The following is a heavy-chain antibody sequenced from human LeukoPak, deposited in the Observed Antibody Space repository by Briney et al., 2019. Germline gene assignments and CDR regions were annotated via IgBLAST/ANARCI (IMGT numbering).Heavy chain of an antibody. J-gene: IGHJ2*01. D-gene: IGHD3-22*01. CDR3: ARSSLDSSGYYLYWYFDL. Sequence: SETLSLTCTVSGGSISSYYWSWIRQPPRKGLEWIGYLYYSGSTYYNPSLKSRVTMSVDTSKNQLSLKLSSVTAADTAVYYCARSSLDSSGYYLYWYFDLWGRGTLVTVSS. CDR2: LYYSGST. V-gene: IGHV4-59*12. CDR1: GGSISSYY.